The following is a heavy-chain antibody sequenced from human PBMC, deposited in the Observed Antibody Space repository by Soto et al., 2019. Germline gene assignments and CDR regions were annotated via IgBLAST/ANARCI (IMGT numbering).Heavy chain of an antibody. V-gene: IGHV3-21*01. D-gene: IGHD3-22*01. Sequence: GGSLRLSCAASGFTFSSYSMNWVRQAPGKGLEWVSSISSSSSYIYYADSVKGRFTISRDNAKNSLYLQMNSLRAEDTAVYYCARDRGYYYDSSGPFDYWGQGTLVTVSS. CDR2: ISSSSSYI. J-gene: IGHJ4*02. CDR3: ARDRGYYYDSSGPFDY. CDR1: GFTFSSYS.